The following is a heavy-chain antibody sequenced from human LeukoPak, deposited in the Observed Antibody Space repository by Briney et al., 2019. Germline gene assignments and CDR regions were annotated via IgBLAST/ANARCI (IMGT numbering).Heavy chain of an antibody. V-gene: IGHV3-23*01. CDR3: AKDRRNDFDY. D-gene: IGHD1-14*01. J-gene: IGHJ4*02. CDR1: GFTFSNRA. CDR2: ISGSGAAT. Sequence: PGGSLRLSCAASGFTFSNRAMTWVRQAPGKGPEWVSSISGSGAATSYADSVKGRFTLSRDNAENMLYLQMNSLRVEDTALYYCAKDRRNDFDYWGQGTLVTVSS.